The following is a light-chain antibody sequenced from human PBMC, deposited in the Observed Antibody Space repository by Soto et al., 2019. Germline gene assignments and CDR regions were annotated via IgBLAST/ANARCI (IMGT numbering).Light chain of an antibody. CDR1: QSVSRH. J-gene: IGKJ1*01. CDR2: DAS. CDR3: QQYGSSGT. Sequence: IVLTQSPATLSLSPWERATLSCRASQSVSRHLAWYQQKPGQAPRLLIYDASNRATGIPDRFSGSGSGTDFTLTISRLEPEDFAVYYCQQYGSSGTFGQGTKVDIK. V-gene: IGKV3-20*01.